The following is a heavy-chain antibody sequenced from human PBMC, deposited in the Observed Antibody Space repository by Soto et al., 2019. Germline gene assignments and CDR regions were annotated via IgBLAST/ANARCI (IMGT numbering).Heavy chain of an antibody. J-gene: IGHJ6*02. D-gene: IGHD6-13*01. CDR3: ARDMLAAAFGMDV. CDR2: IYYSGST. CDR1: GGSISSYY. V-gene: IGHV4-59*01. Sequence: SETLSLTCTVSGGSISSYYWSWIRQPPGKGLEWIGYIYYSGSTNYNPSLKSRVTISVDTSKNQFSLKLSSVTAADTAVYYCARDMLAAAFGMDVWGQGTTVTVSS.